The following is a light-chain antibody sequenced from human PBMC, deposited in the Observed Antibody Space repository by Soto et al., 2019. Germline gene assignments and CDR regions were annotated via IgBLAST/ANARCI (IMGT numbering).Light chain of an antibody. CDR2: IAS. CDR1: QDINSW. CDR3: QQPKSFPLT. J-gene: IGKJ4*01. Sequence: DIQMTQSPSSVSASVGDRVTITCRASQDINSWLTWYQQKPGKAPKVLIYIASRLQPGVPSRFSGRGSGTDFSLTISNLQPEDFVTYFCQQPKSFPLTFGGGTKVEIK. V-gene: IGKV1-12*01.